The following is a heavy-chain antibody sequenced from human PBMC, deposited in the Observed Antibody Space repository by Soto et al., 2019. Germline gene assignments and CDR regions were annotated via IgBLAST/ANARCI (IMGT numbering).Heavy chain of an antibody. J-gene: IGHJ4*02. CDR2: INPSGGST. Sequence: ASVKVSCKASGXTFTXXXXXWVRXXXXXXXEWMGIINPSGGSTSYAQKFQGRVPMNRDTSTSTVYMELSSLRSEDTAVYYCARGLGYSSSWYLSYYFAYWGQGNLVTVSS. D-gene: IGHD6-13*01. CDR3: ARGLGYSSSWYLSYYFAY. V-gene: IGHV1-46*01. CDR1: GXTFTXXX.